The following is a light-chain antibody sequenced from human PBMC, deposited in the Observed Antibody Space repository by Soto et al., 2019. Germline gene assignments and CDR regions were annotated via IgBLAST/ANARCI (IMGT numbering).Light chain of an antibody. CDR3: AAWDASLNGPL. CDR1: SSNIGSNT. J-gene: IGLJ3*02. Sequence: QAVLTQPPSASGTPGQRVTISCSGSSSNIGSNTVNWYQQLPGTAPTLLIYSNNQQPSGVPDRFSGSKSGTSASLAVNGIQSGDEADYYCAAWDASLNGPLFGGGTKLTVL. V-gene: IGLV1-44*01. CDR2: SNN.